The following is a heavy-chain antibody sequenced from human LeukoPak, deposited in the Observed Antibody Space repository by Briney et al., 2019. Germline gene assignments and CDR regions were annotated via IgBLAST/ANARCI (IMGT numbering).Heavy chain of an antibody. D-gene: IGHD3-22*01. CDR1: GFTFSSYG. CDR2: ISGSGGST. CDR3: AKDGSSGYYLTGNWFDP. Sequence: PGGSLRLSCAASGFTFSSYGMSWVRQAPGKGLEWVSAISGSGGSTYYADSVKGRFTISRDNSKSTLYLQMNSLRAEDAAVYYCAKDGSSGYYLTGNWFDPWGQGTLVTVSS. V-gene: IGHV3-23*01. J-gene: IGHJ5*02.